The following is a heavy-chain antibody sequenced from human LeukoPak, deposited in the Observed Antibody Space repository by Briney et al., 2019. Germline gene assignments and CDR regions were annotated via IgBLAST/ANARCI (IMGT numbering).Heavy chain of an antibody. CDR1: GFTFSNYW. CDR3: ARDRGRWYYDSSGHFDY. CDR2: INSDGINT. D-gene: IGHD3-22*01. J-gene: IGHJ4*02. Sequence: PGGSLRLSCAASGFTFSNYWMHWVRQAPGKGLVWVSRINSDGINTSYADSVKGRFTISRDNAKNTLYLQMNSLRAEDTAVYYCARDRGRWYYDSSGHFDYWGQGTLVTVSS. V-gene: IGHV3-74*01.